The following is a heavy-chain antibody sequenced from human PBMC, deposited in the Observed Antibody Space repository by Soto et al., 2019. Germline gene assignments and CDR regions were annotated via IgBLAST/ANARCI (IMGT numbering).Heavy chain of an antibody. D-gene: IGHD3-22*01. J-gene: IGHJ4*02. CDR2: MSPGGNSQ. CDR3: ASGAAFYYDTSRY. CDR1: GFNFNIHA. Sequence: GGSLRLSCAAPGFNFNIHALHWIRQAPGEGLEWVAVMSPGGNSQYYADSVKGRFTISRDTSKSTLYLQMASLRPEDTAVYYCASGAAFYYDTSRYWGQGTLVTVSS. V-gene: IGHV3-30-3*01.